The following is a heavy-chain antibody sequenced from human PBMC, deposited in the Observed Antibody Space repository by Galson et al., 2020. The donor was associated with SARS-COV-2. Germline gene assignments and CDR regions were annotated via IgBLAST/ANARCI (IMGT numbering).Heavy chain of an antibody. CDR3: ARSSYGYDTRHAPWIQLSNTAMVNAFDI. Sequence: GESLKISCTASGYTFTSYYMHWVRQAPGQGLEWMGIINPSGGSTSYAQKFQGRVTMTRDTSTSTVYMELSSLRSEDTAVYYCARSSYGYDTRHAPWIQLSNTAMVNAFDIWGQGTMVTVSS. J-gene: IGHJ3*02. CDR1: GYTFTSYY. V-gene: IGHV1-46*01. CDR2: INPSGGST. D-gene: IGHD5-18*01.